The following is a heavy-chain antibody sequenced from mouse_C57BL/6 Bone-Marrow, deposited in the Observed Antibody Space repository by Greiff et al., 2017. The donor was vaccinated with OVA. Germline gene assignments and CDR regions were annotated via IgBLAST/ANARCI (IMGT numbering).Heavy chain of an antibody. D-gene: IGHD1-1*01. CDR1: GYTFTDYY. CDR3: ARDYGSSWAY. CDR2: INPNNGGT. J-gene: IGHJ3*01. Sequence: EVQLQQSGPELVKPGASVKISCKASGYTFTDYYMNWVKQSHGKSLEWIGDINPNNGGTSYNQKFKGKATLTVDKSSSTAYMELRSLTSEDSAVYYCARDYGSSWAYRGQGTLDTVSA. V-gene: IGHV1-26*01.